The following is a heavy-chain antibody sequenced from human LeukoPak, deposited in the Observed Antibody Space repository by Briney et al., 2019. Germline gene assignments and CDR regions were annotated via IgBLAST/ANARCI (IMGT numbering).Heavy chain of an antibody. Sequence: GASVKVSCKASGYTFTGYYMHWVRQAPGQGLEWMGWINPNSGGTNYAQKFQGRVTMTRDTSISTAYMELSRLRSDDTAVYYCARDRSGYSSSWQKYNWFDPWGQGTLVTVSS. J-gene: IGHJ5*02. D-gene: IGHD6-13*01. V-gene: IGHV1-2*02. CDR2: INPNSGGT. CDR3: ARDRSGYSSSWQKYNWFDP. CDR1: GYTFTGYY.